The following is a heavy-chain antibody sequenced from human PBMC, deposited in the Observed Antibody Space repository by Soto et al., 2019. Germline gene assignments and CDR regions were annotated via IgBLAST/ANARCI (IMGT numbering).Heavy chain of an antibody. CDR3: LVAVMFGPFDY. J-gene: IGHJ4*02. CDR2: IIPILGIA. V-gene: IGHV1-69*02. Sequence: SVKVSCKASGGTFSSYTISWVRQAPGQGLEWMGKIIPILGIANYAQKFQGRVTITADKSTSTAYMELSSLRSEDTAVYYCLVAVMFGPFDYWGQGTLVTVSS. D-gene: IGHD3-22*01. CDR1: GGTFSSYT.